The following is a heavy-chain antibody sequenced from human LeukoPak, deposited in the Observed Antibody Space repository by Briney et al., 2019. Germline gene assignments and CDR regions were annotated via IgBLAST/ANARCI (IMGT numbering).Heavy chain of an antibody. D-gene: IGHD2-21*02. CDR1: GFVFSNFA. V-gene: IGHV3-23*01. J-gene: IGHJ3*02. Sequence: GGSLRLSCAASGFVFSNFAMTWVRQAPGKGLEWVSTISGSAGNTYYANSVKGRFTLSRDNSKSTLYLQMDSLRADDTAVYYCAKAAVVTAILDAFDIWGQGTMVTVSS. CDR3: AKAAVVTAILDAFDI. CDR2: ISGSAGNT.